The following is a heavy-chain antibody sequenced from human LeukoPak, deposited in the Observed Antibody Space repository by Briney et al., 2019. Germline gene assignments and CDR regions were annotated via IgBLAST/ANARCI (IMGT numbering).Heavy chain of an antibody. V-gene: IGHV3-72*01. Sequence: PGGSLRLSCAASGFTFSDHYMDWVRQAPGKGLEWVGRTRNKANSYTTEYAASVKGRFTISRDDSKNSLYLQMNSLRAEDTALYCCAKLLSPHDFPNWFDPWGQGTLVTVSS. CDR2: TRNKANSYTT. CDR1: GFTFSDHY. CDR3: AKLLSPHDFPNWFDP. D-gene: IGHD3-3*01. J-gene: IGHJ5*02.